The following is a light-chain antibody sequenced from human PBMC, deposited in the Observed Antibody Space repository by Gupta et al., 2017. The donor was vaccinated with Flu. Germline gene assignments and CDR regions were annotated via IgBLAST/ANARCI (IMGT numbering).Light chain of an antibody. CDR2: DVS. J-gene: IGLJ2*01. Sequence: QSALTQPASVPGSPGQSITISCTGTSSDVGGYNYVSWYQQQPGKAPKLMIYDVSKRPSGVSNRFSGSKSGNTASLTISGLQAEDEADYYCSSYTSSSTRVFGGGTKLTVL. V-gene: IGLV2-14*01. CDR3: SSYTSSSTRV. CDR1: SSDVGGYNY.